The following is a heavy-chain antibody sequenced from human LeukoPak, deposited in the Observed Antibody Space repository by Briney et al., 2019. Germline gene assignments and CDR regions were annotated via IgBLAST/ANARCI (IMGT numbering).Heavy chain of an antibody. J-gene: IGHJ2*01. D-gene: IGHD3-3*01. CDR2: IKQDGSEK. Sequence: GGSLRLSCAASGFTFSNYWMHWVRQAPGKGLEWVANIKQDGSEKYYVDSVKGRFTISRDNAKNSLYLQMNSLRAEDTAVYYCARPSYYDFWSGYSSWYFDLWGRGTLVTVSS. V-gene: IGHV3-7*01. CDR1: GFTFSNYW. CDR3: ARPSYYDFWSGYSSWYFDL.